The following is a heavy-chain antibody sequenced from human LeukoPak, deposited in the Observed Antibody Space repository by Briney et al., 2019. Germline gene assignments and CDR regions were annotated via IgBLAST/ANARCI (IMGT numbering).Heavy chain of an antibody. J-gene: IGHJ4*02. CDR2: IYYSGST. D-gene: IGHD1-26*01. CDR3: ARPVGATPFDY. CDR1: GGSISSHY. Sequence: SETLSLTCTVSGGSISSHYWSWIRQPPGKGLEWIGYIYYSGSTNYNPSLKSRVTISVDTSKNQFSLKLSSVTAADTAVYYCARPVGATPFDYWGQGTLVTVSS. V-gene: IGHV4-59*11.